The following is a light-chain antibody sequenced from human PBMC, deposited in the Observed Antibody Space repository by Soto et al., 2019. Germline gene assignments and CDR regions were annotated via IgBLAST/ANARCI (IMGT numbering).Light chain of an antibody. CDR1: QSVRNW. J-gene: IGKJ2*01. Sequence: DIQMTQSPSTLSASVGDRVTITCRASQSVRNWLAWYQQKPGKAPKLLIFEASSLEVGVPSRFSGSGSGTEFTLTISSLQADDFATYYCQQYRRLMYTFGQGTKVDIK. V-gene: IGKV1-5*01. CDR2: EAS. CDR3: QQYRRLMYT.